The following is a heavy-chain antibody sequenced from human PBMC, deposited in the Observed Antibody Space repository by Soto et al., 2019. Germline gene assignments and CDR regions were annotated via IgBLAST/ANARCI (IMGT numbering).Heavy chain of an antibody. CDR3: ARAFMLRSSSWWGCFDY. CDR2: IIPIFGTA. V-gene: IGHV1-69*01. J-gene: IGHJ4*02. CDR1: GGTFSSYA. Sequence: QVQLVQSGAEVKKPGSSVKVSCKASGGTFSSYAISWVRQAPGQGLEWMGGIIPIFGTANYAQKFQGRVTITADESTSTAYMELSSLRSEYTAVYYCARAFMLRSSSWWGCFDYWGQGTLVTVSS. D-gene: IGHD6-13*01.